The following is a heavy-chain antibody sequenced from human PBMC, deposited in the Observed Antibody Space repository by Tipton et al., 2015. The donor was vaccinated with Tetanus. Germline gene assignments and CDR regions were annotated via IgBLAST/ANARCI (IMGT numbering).Heavy chain of an antibody. V-gene: IGHV3-33*08. CDR1: GFTFSTYG. CDR2: SWYDGTDK. J-gene: IGHJ4*02. D-gene: IGHD2-15*01. CDR3: AREADCSGGSCFSGDFDN. Sequence: QLVQSGGGVVQPGRSLRLSCAASGFTFSTYGMHWVRQAPGTGLEWVAVSWYDGTDKYYGDSVKGRFTMSRDNSKNTLYLQMNSLRAEDTAVYYCAREADCSGGSCFSGDFDNWGQGTQVTVSS.